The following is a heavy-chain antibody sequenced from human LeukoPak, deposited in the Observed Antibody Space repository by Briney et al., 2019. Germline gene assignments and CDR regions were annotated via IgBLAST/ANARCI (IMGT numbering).Heavy chain of an antibody. V-gene: IGHV5-51*01. CDR3: ARQNYDSMTGPNWFDP. CDR1: GYTFTSHW. Sequence: GESLKISCKGSGYTFTSHWIGWVRQMPGEGLEWMGIILPGDSDTRYSPSFQGQVTISVDKSISTAYLQWSSLRASDTAIYYCARQNYDSMTGPNWFDPWGQGTLVTVSS. J-gene: IGHJ5*02. D-gene: IGHD3-9*01. CDR2: ILPGDSDT.